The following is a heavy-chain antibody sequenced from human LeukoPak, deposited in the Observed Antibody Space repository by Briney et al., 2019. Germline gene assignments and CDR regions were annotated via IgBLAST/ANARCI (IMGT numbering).Heavy chain of an antibody. Sequence: ASVKVSCKASGGTFSSYAISWVRQAPGQGLEWMGRIIPIFGTANYAQKFQGRVTITTDESTSTAYMELSSLGSEDTAVYYCARDPGYGGGGYYFDYWGQGTLVTVSS. CDR2: IIPIFGTA. CDR1: GGTFSSYA. D-gene: IGHD5-18*01. V-gene: IGHV1-69*05. CDR3: ARDPGYGGGGYYFDY. J-gene: IGHJ4*02.